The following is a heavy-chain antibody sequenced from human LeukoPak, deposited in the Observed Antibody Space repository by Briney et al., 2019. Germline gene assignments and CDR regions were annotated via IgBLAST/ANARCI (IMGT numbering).Heavy chain of an antibody. Sequence: SETLSLTCAIYDGSFSDYNWSWIRQPPGKGLEWVGEINQSGSTKYNPSLRSRVTITVDTSKNQFSLKLSSVTAADTAVYYCARDFNGSGFEGDYFDYWGQGTLVTVSS. V-gene: IGHV4-34*01. D-gene: IGHD3-10*01. CDR2: INQSGST. CDR1: DGSFSDYN. J-gene: IGHJ4*02. CDR3: ARDFNGSGFEGDYFDY.